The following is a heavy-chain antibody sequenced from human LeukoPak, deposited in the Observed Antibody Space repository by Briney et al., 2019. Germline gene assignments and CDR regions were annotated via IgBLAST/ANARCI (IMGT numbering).Heavy chain of an antibody. CDR1: SGSISSGTYY. V-gene: IGHV4-31*03. CDR3: AREIRGYCSSSSCYIWFDR. J-gene: IGHJ5*02. D-gene: IGHD2-2*02. Sequence: SETLSLTCTVSSGSISSGTYYWRWIRQHPGKGLEWIGYIYYSRSTYYNPSLKRRVTISVETSKSQSALKLSTVTSADTAVYYCAREIRGYCSSSSCYIWFDRWGEGTLVTVSS. CDR2: IYYSRST.